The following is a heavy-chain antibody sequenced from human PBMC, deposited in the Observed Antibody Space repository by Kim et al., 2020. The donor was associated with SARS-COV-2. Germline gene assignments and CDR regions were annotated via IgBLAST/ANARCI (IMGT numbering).Heavy chain of an antibody. D-gene: IGHD6-13*01. CDR3: AKGRSDNIAAAFNY. CDR1: GFTFSTYA. V-gene: IGHV3-23*01. Sequence: GGSLRLSCAASGFTFSTYAMSWVRQAPGKGLEWVSSVSGSGGSTYHADSAKGRFTISRDNSKNTLYLQMNSLRAEDTAVYYCAKGRSDNIAAAFNYWGQGTLGTVSS. CDR2: VSGSGGST. J-gene: IGHJ4*02.